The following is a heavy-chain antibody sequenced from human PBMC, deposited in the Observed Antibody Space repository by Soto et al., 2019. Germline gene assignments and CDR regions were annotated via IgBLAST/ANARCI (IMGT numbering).Heavy chain of an antibody. V-gene: IGHV4-34*01. CDR2: INHSGST. Sequence: SETLSLTCAVYGGSFIGYYWSCISQPPGKGLEWIGEINHSGSTNYNPSLKSRVTISVDTSKNQFSLKLSSVTAADTAVYYCARVFGLSPPYYYYMDVWGKGTTVTVSS. CDR1: GGSFIGYY. D-gene: IGHD3-10*01. CDR3: ARVFGLSPPYYYYMDV. J-gene: IGHJ6*03.